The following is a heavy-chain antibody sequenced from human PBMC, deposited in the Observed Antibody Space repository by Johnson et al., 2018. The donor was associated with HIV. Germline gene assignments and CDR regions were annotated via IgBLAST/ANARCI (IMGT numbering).Heavy chain of an antibody. D-gene: IGHD3-10*01. CDR1: GFTFSDYY. J-gene: IGHJ3*01. Sequence: QVQLVESGGGLVQPGGSLRLSCAAFGFTFSDYYMSWIRQAPGKGLEWVSYISGSGTNIYYADSVKGRFTISRDNSKNTLYLQMNSLGAEDTAVYYCASVNSGAFNFWGQGTMVTVSS. V-gene: IGHV3-11*01. CDR3: ASVNSGAFNF. CDR2: ISGSGTNI.